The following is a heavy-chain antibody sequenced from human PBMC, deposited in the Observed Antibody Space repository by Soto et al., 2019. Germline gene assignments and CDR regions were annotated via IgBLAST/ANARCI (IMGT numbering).Heavy chain of an antibody. J-gene: IGHJ4*02. Sequence: QVQLVESGGGVVQPGRSLRLSCAASGFTFSGYAMHWVRQAPGKGLAWVAVISYDGNNKYYADSVKGRFTISRDNSKNTLFVQMNSLRAEDTAVYYCARDSDPYDRTGYPPYYFDYWGQGTLVTVSS. CDR3: ARDSDPYDRTGYPPYYFDY. CDR2: ISYDGNNK. V-gene: IGHV3-30-3*01. CDR1: GFTFSGYA. D-gene: IGHD3-22*01.